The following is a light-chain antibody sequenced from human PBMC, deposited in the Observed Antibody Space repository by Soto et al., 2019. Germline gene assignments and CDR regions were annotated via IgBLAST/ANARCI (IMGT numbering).Light chain of an antibody. CDR2: AVS. Sequence: QSALTQPPSVSGSPGQSVTISCTGTSTDVGSANRVSWYQQPPGTAPRLIVYAVSNRPSGVPDRFSGSKSGNTASLTISGLQAEDEDDYYCSSYKTSTTYVFGTGTKVTVL. V-gene: IGLV2-18*02. J-gene: IGLJ1*01. CDR3: SSYKTSTTYV. CDR1: STDVGSANR.